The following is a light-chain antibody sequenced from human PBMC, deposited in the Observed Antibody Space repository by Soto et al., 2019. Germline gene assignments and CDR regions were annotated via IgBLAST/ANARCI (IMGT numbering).Light chain of an antibody. Sequence: QSALTQPASVSGSPGQSITISCTGTSSDVGGYNYVSWYQQHPGKAPKLMIYEVSNRPSGVSNRFSGSKSGNTASLAISGLQAEDEADYYCPSYTSSSTWVFGGGTKVTVL. V-gene: IGLV2-14*01. CDR2: EVS. CDR1: SSDVGGYNY. CDR3: PSYTSSSTWV. J-gene: IGLJ3*02.